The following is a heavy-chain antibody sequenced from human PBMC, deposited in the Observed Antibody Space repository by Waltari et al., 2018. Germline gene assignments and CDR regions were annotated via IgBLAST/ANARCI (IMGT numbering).Heavy chain of an antibody. CDR1: GLSVSSIY. Sequence: EVQLVETGGGLTQPGGSLRLSCAASGLSVSSIYISWVRQAPGRGWGGVGTIYDGGSSYYADSVKGRLTISRDNSKNTGYLQMNSLRVDDTAVYYCARVWRNYHYYGMDVWGQGTTVTVSS. J-gene: IGHJ6*02. D-gene: IGHD3-16*01. V-gene: IGHV3-53*02. CDR2: IYDGGSS. CDR3: ARVWRNYHYYGMDV.